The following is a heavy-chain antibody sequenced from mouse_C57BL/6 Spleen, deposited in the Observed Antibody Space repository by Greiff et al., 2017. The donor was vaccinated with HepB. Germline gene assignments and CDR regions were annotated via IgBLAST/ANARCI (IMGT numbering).Heavy chain of an antibody. V-gene: IGHV5-4*03. CDR2: ISDGGSYT. CDR1: GFTFSSYA. J-gene: IGHJ2*01. D-gene: IGHD3-2*02. CDR3: ARPQSGAFDY. Sequence: EVKLVESGGGLVKPGGSLKLSCAASGFTFSSYAMSWVRQTPEKRLEWVATISDGGSYTYYPDNVKGRFTISRDNAKNNLYLQMSHLKSEDTAMYYCARPQSGAFDYWVQGTTLTVSS.